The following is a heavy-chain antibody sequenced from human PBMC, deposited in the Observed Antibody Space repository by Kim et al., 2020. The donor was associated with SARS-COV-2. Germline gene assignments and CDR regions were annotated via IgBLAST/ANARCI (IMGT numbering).Heavy chain of an antibody. CDR1: GGSFSGYY. CDR3: ASVNKTGIAVAGHSDY. J-gene: IGHJ4*02. Sequence: SETLSLTCAVYGGSFSGYYWSWIRQPPGKGLEWIGEINHSGSTNYNPSLKSRVTISVDTSKNQFSLKLGSVTAADTAVYYCASVNKTGIAVAGHSDYWGQGTLVTVSS. CDR2: INHSGST. D-gene: IGHD6-19*01. V-gene: IGHV4-34*01.